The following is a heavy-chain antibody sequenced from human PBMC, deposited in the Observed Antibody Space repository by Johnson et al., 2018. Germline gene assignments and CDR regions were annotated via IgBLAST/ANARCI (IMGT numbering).Heavy chain of an antibody. CDR3: ARDQRGHLVALDAFDI. V-gene: IGHV3-33*01. J-gene: IGHJ3*02. CDR2: IWYDGSNK. Sequence: VQLVESGGGVVQPGRSLRLSCAASGFTFSSYGMHWVRQAPGKGLEWVAVIWYDGSNKYYADSVKGRFTISRDNSKNTLYLQMNTLRAEDTAVYYWARDQRGHLVALDAFDIWGQGTMVTVSS. CDR1: GFTFSSYG. D-gene: IGHD2-15*01.